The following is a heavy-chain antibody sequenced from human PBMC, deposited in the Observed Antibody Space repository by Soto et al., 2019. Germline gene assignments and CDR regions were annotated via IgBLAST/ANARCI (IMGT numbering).Heavy chain of an antibody. CDR1: GGSFSGYY. J-gene: IGHJ6*03. CDR3: AREPITMVRGVIRKVYYYYMDV. Sequence: SETLSLTCAVYGGSFSGYYWSWIRQPPGKGLEWIGEINHSGSTNYNPSLKSRVTISVDTSKNQFSLKLSSVTAADTAVYYCAREPITMVRGVIRKVYYYYMDVWGKGTTVTVSS. CDR2: INHSGST. D-gene: IGHD3-10*01. V-gene: IGHV4-34*01.